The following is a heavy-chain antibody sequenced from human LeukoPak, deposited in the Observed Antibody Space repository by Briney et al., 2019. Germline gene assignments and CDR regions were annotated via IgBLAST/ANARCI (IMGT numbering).Heavy chain of an antibody. Sequence: GGSLRLSCAASGFTFSSYTISWVRQAPGQGLEWMGRIIPILGIANYAQKFQGRVTITADKSTSTAYMELSSLRSEDTAVYYCARDGYWNYSYWFDPWGQGTLVTVSS. CDR2: IIPILGIA. CDR3: ARDGYWNYSYWFDP. D-gene: IGHD1-7*01. CDR1: GFTFSSYT. J-gene: IGHJ5*02. V-gene: IGHV1-69*04.